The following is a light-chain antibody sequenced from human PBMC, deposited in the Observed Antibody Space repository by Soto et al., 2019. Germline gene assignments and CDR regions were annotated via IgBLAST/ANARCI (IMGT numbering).Light chain of an antibody. CDR3: QQYYSLPLT. Sequence: DIVMTQSPDSLPVSLGERATINCKSSQRVLHSSNKKNYLVWYQQKPRQPPKMLIYWASSRESGVPERFSGSGSGTDFTLTISSLQAEDVAVYYCQQYYSLPLTFGGGTKVEIK. CDR2: WAS. J-gene: IGKJ4*01. CDR1: QRVLHSSNKKNY. V-gene: IGKV4-1*01.